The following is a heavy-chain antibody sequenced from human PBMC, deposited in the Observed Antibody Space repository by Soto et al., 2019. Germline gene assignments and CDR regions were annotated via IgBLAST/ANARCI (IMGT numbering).Heavy chain of an antibody. J-gene: IGHJ5*02. CDR1: GGTFSSYA. Sequence: QVQLVQSGAEVKKPGSSVKVSCKASGGTFSSYAISWVRQAPGQGLEWMGGIIPVFGTANYAQKFQGRVTITADEATSTAYMELSSLRSEDTAVYYCARVAEGDYDGSWRAHSWFDPWGQGTLVIVSS. CDR3: ARVAEGDYDGSWRAHSWFDP. V-gene: IGHV1-69*01. D-gene: IGHD3-10*01. CDR2: IIPVFGTA.